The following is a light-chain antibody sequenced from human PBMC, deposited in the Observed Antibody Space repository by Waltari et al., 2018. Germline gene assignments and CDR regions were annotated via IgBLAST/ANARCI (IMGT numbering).Light chain of an antibody. CDR3: CSYAGSSTFRV. V-gene: IGLV2-23*03. CDR1: SSDVGSYNL. J-gene: IGLJ3*02. CDR2: EGS. Sequence: QSALTQPASVSGSPGQSITISCTGPSSDVGSYNLFSWYQQHPGKAPKLMIYEGSKRPSGVSNRFSGSKSGNTASLTISGLQAEDEADYYCCSYAGSSTFRVFGGGTKLTVL.